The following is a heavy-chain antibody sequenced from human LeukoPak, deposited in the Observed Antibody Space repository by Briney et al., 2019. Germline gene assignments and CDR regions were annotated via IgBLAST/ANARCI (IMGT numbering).Heavy chain of an antibody. CDR1: GFTFINYA. CDR2: IRGSGGVT. J-gene: IGHJ4*02. CDR3: AKSSYGSSWYGDF. Sequence: AGSLRLSCAASGFTFINYAMSWVRQAPGKGMEWVSAIRGSGGVTDYANSVKGRFTISRDSSKDTLYLEMNSLRAEDTAVYYCAKSSYGSSWYGDFWGQGALVTVSS. V-gene: IGHV3-23*01. D-gene: IGHD6-13*01.